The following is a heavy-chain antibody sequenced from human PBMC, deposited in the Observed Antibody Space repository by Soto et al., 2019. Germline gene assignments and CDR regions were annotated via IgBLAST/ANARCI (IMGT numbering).Heavy chain of an antibody. CDR2: INAGNGNT. J-gene: IGHJ6*02. CDR3: ARDLRGPYLVNYYDSSGYVDYYYYGMDV. CDR1: GYTFTSYA. D-gene: IGHD3-22*01. V-gene: IGHV1-3*01. Sequence: ASVKVSCKASGYTFTSYAMHWVRQAPGQRLEWMGWINAGNGNTKYSQKFQGRVTITRDTSASTAYMELSSLRSEDTAVYYCARDLRGPYLVNYYDSSGYVDYYYYGMDVWGQGTTVTVSS.